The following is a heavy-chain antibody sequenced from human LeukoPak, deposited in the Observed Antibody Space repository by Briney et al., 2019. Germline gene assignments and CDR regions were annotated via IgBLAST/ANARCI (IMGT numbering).Heavy chain of an antibody. CDR3: AKDLLLYGELLS. V-gene: IGHV3-23*01. D-gene: IGHD3-10*01. Sequence: GGSLRLSCAASGFTFSDYYMSWIRQAPGKGLEWVSAISGSGGSTYYADSVKGRFTISRDNSKNTLYLQMNSLRAEDTTVYYCAKDLLLYGELLSWGQGTLVTVSS. J-gene: IGHJ5*02. CDR2: ISGSGGST. CDR1: GFTFSDYY.